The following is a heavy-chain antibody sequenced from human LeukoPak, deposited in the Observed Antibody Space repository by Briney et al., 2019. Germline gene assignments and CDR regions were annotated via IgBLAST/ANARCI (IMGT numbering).Heavy chain of an antibody. D-gene: IGHD1-1*01. Sequence: SETLSLTCTVSGGSISSSSYYWGWIRQPPGKGLEWIGSIYYSGSTYYNPSLKSRVTISVDTSKNQFSLKLSSVTAADTAVYYCARQSRGTHDAFDIWGQGTMVTVSS. V-gene: IGHV4-39*01. CDR2: IYYSGST. J-gene: IGHJ3*02. CDR3: ARQSRGTHDAFDI. CDR1: GGSISSSSYY.